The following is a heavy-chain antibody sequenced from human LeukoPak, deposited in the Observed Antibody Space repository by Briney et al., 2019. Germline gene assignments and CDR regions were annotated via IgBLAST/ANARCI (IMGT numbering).Heavy chain of an antibody. CDR3: ARISGPRKVLRYLDWLSPFDY. D-gene: IGHD3-9*01. J-gene: IGHJ4*02. CDR1: GGSISRVGYY. V-gene: IGHV4-31*03. Sequence: PSESLSLTCTVSGGSISRVGYYWSWIRQHPGKGLEWIGYIYYSGSTYYNPSLKSRVTISVDTSKNQFSLKLSSVTAADTAVYYCARISGPRKVLRYLDWLSPFDYWGQGTLVTVSS. CDR2: IYYSGST.